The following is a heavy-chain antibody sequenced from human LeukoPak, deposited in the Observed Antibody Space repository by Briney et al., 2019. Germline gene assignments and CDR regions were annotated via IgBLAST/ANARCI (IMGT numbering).Heavy chain of an antibody. CDR2: IKSKTDGGTT. CDR3: TTPSVIIGY. J-gene: IGHJ4*02. D-gene: IGHD3-3*01. CDR1: GFLFSNAW. Sequence: KPGGSLRLPCAASGFLFSNAWLSGPRQAPGRGLEGVGRIKSKTDGGTTDYAAHVKGRFTISRDDSKNTLYLQMNSLKTVDTAVYYCTTPSVIIGYWGQGTLVSVSS. V-gene: IGHV3-15*01.